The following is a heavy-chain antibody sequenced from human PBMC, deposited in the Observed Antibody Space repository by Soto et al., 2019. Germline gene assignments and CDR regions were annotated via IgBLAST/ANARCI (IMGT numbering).Heavy chain of an antibody. CDR3: AKDRSCSGGSCYSEWAFDI. D-gene: IGHD2-15*01. J-gene: IGHJ3*02. Sequence: GGSLRLSCAASGFTFSSYAMTWVRQAPGKELEWVSTISGSGGSTYYADSVMGRFTISRDNSKNTLYLQMNSLRAEDTAVYYCAKDRSCSGGSCYSEWAFDIWGQGTMVTVSS. CDR2: ISGSGGST. V-gene: IGHV3-23*01. CDR1: GFTFSSYA.